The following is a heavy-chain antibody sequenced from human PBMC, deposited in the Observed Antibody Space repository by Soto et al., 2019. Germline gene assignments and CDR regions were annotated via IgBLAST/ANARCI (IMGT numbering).Heavy chain of an antibody. V-gene: IGHV4-34*01. J-gene: IGHJ6*03. D-gene: IGHD3-3*01. CDR2: INHSGST. CDR3: ARGSKHNALRFAYYYYYMDV. Sequence: SETLSLTCAVYGGSFSGYYWSWIRQPPGKGLEWIGEINHSGSTNYNPSLKSRATISVDTSKNQFSLKLSSVTAADTAVYYCARGSKHNALRFAYYYYYMDVWGKGTTVTVSS. CDR1: GGSFSGYY.